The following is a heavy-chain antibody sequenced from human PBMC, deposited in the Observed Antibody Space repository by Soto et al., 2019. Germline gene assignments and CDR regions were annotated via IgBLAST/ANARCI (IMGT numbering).Heavy chain of an antibody. V-gene: IGHV4-31*03. Sequence: QVQLQESGPGLVKPSQTLSLTCTVSGGSISSGGYYWSWIRQHPGKGLEWIGYIYYTGSTYYNPSLKSRVTISVDPSKNQFSLSRGSVTATDAAVYYCAALDMVRGVRTFDYWGQGTLVTVCS. J-gene: IGHJ4*02. CDR2: IYYTGST. D-gene: IGHD3-10*01. CDR3: AALDMVRGVRTFDY. CDR1: GGSISSGGYY.